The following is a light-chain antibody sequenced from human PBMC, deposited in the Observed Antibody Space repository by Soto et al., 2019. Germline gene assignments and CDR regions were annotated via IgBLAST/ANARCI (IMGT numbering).Light chain of an antibody. J-gene: IGLJ3*02. Sequence: QSALTQPASVSGSPGQSITISCTGTSSDVGGYDYVSWYQQHPGKVSWYQQHPGKAPKLMIFDVSNRPSGVSNRFSGSKSGDTASLTISELQAEDEADYYCSSYTSGSTGVFGGGTKLSVL. CDR2: DVS. CDR1: SSDVGGYDY. CDR3: SSYTSGSTGV. V-gene: IGLV2-14*03.